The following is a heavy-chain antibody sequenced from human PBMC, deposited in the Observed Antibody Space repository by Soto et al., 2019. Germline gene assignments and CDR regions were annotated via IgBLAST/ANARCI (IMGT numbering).Heavy chain of an antibody. CDR1: GFTFSSYG. V-gene: IGHV3-33*01. CDR2: IWYDGSNK. J-gene: IGHJ3*02. D-gene: IGHD1-1*01. Sequence: QVQLVESGGGVVQPGRSLRLSCAASGFTFSSYGMHWVRQAPGKGLEWVAVIWYDGSNKYYADSVKGRFTISRDNSKNTLYLQMNSLRAEDTAVYYCARAASHTYLEPFDIWGQGTMVTVSS. CDR3: ARAASHTYLEPFDI.